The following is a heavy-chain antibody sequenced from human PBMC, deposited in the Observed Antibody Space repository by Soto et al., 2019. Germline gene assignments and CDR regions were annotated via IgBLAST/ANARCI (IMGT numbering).Heavy chain of an antibody. Sequence: PSETLSLTCSASGVTISYGGYSWSWIRQSPGKGLEWLGYISHVETTYYNPSFQSRLSLSIDRTRSQFSLSLSSMTAADKAVYYCARGGGYDSFDFWGQGIQVTVSS. D-gene: IGHD3-3*01. J-gene: IGHJ4*02. CDR2: ISHVETT. CDR3: ARGGGYDSFDF. CDR1: GVTISYGGYS. V-gene: IGHV4-30-2*06.